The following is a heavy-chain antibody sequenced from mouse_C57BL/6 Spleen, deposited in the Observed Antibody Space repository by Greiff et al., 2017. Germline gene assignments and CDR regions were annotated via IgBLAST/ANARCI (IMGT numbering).Heavy chain of an antibody. CDR1: GYTFTSYW. V-gene: IGHV1-74*01. Sequence: QVQLQQSGAELVKPGASVKVSCKASGYTFTSYWMHWVKQRPGQGLEWIGRIHPSDSDTNYNQKFKGKATLTVDKSSSTAYMPLSSLTSEDSAVYYCANTVVEDYYAMDYGGQGTSVTVSS. CDR2: IHPSDSDT. CDR3: ANTVVEDYYAMDY. D-gene: IGHD1-1*01. J-gene: IGHJ4*01.